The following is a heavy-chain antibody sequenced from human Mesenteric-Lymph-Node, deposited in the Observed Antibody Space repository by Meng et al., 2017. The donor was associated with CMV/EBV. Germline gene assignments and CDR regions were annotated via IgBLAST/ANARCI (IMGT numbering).Heavy chain of an antibody. CDR1: GGSVSSGSYR. J-gene: IGHJ5*02. CDR2: IYYTGST. CDR3: ASDRRADPWDFDP. D-gene: IGHD1-26*01. V-gene: IGHV4-61*01. Sequence: SETLSLTCTVSGGSVSSGSYRWTWIRQPPGKGLEWIGYIYYTGSTNYNPALKSRVTISLYTSNNQFTLKLRSVTAAGTAVYCCASDRRADPWDFDPWGQGTLVTVSS.